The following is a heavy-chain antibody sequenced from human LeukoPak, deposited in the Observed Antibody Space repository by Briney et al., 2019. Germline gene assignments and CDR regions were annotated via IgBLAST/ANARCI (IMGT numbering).Heavy chain of an antibody. D-gene: IGHD4-17*01. CDR3: ARAATVTLDY. CDR1: GGSISSGGYS. V-gene: IGHV4-30-2*01. Sequence: SQTLSLTCAVSGGSISSGGYSWSWIRQPPGKGLEWIGYIYHSGSTYYNPSLKSRVTISVDRSKNQFSLKLSSVTAADTAVYYCARAATVTLDYWGQGTLVTVSS. CDR2: IYHSGST. J-gene: IGHJ4*02.